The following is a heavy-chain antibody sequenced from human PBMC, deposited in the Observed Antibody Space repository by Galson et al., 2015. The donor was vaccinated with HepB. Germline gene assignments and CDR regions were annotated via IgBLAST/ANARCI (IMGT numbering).Heavy chain of an antibody. CDR3: AKSSKVRSGLDYYYYYMDV. Sequence: SLRLSCAASGFTFSSYAMSWVRQAPGKGLEWVSAISGSGGSTHYADSVKGRFTISRDNSKNTLYLQMNSLRAEDTAVYYCAKSSKVRSGLDYYYYYMDVWGKGTTVTVSS. D-gene: IGHD3-3*01. J-gene: IGHJ6*03. V-gene: IGHV3-23*01. CDR1: GFTFSSYA. CDR2: ISGSGGST.